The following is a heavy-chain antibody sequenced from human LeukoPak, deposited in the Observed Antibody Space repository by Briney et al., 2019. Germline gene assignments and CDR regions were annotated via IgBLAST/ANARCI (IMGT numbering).Heavy chain of an antibody. V-gene: IGHV3-7*01. J-gene: IGHJ6*02. CDR1: GFTFSSYW. D-gene: IGHD5-12*01. CDR2: IKQDGSEK. CDR3: ARDQVATIFYYYYGMDV. Sequence: PGGSLRLSCAASGFTFSSYWMSWVRQAPGKGLEWVANIKQDGSEKHYVDSVKGRFTISRDNAKNSLYLQMNSLRAEDTAVYYCARDQVATIFYYYYGMDVWGQGTTVTVSS.